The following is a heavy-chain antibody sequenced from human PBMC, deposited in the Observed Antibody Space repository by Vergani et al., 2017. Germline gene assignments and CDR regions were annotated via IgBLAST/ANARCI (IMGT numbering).Heavy chain of an antibody. V-gene: IGHV3-9*01. CDR3: AKDDMVRGLTS. CDR1: GFTFDDYA. Sequence: EVQLVESGGGLVQPGRSLRLSCAASGFTFDDYAMHWVRQAPGKGLEWVSGISWNSGSIGYADSVKGRFTISRDNAKNSLYLQMNSLRAEDTAVYYCAKDDMVRGLTSWGQGTLVTVSS. CDR2: ISWNSGSI. J-gene: IGHJ5*02. D-gene: IGHD3-10*01.